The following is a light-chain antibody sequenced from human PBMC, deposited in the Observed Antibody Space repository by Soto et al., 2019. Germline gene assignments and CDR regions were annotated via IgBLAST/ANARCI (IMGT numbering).Light chain of an antibody. J-gene: IGLJ2*01. CDR3: QSYDSTLRGLVA. CDR2: GNN. Sequence: QSVLTQPPSVSGAPGQRVTISCTGSSSNIGTTSDVHWYQQLPGAAPKLLIYGNNNRPSGVPARFSGSKSGTSASLAITGLQVEDEADYYCQSYDSTLRGLVAFGGGTKLTVL. V-gene: IGLV1-40*01. CDR1: SSNIGTTSD.